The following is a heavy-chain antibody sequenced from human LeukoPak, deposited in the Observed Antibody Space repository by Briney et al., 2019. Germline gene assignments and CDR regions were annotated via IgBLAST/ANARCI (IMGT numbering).Heavy chain of an antibody. CDR1: GGSISSGGYS. CDR3: ARLEQQLGNDAFDI. J-gene: IGHJ3*02. CDR2: IYHSGST. D-gene: IGHD6-13*01. V-gene: IGHV4-30-2*01. Sequence: KPSQTLSLTCAVSGGSISSGGYSWSWIRQPPGKGLEWIGYIYHSGSTYYNPSLKSRVTISVDTSENQFSLKLSSVTAADTAVYYCARLEQQLGNDAFDIWGQGTMVTVSS.